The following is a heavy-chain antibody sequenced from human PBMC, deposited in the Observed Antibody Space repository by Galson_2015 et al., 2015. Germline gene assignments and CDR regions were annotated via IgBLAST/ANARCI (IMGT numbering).Heavy chain of an antibody. CDR2: INAGNGDT. V-gene: IGHV1-3*01. D-gene: IGHD3-10*01. J-gene: IGHJ5*02. Sequence: SVKVSCKASGYTFTNYDMHWVRQAPGQRLEWMGWINAGNGDTKYSQKFQGRVTITRDTSASTAYMELSSLRSEDTAVYYCARGGLYPQGEDNWFDPWGQGTLVTVSS. CDR1: GYTFTNYD. CDR3: ARGGLYPQGEDNWFDP.